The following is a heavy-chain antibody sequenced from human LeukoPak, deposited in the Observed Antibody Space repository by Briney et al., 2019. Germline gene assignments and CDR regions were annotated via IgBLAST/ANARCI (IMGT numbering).Heavy chain of an antibody. Sequence: PGGSLRLSCAASGFTFSSYAMSWVRQAPGKGLEWVSAISGSGGSTYYADSVKGRFTISRDNSKNTLYLQMNSLRAEDTAVYYCAKDPIAVAREMNAFDIWGQGTMVTVSS. V-gene: IGHV3-23*01. J-gene: IGHJ3*02. CDR1: GFTFSSYA. CDR2: ISGSGGST. D-gene: IGHD6-19*01. CDR3: AKDPIAVAREMNAFDI.